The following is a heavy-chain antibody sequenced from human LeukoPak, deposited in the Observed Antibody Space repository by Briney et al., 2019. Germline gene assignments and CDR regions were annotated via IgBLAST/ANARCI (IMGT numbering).Heavy chain of an antibody. CDR1: GFTLSTYW. Sequence: GGSLRLSCAASGFTLSTYWMHWVRQGPGKGLVWVSCINSDGSRTTYADSVKGRFTISRDNAKNTLYLQMNTLRVEDTAVYYCARGSWSAADTNIDYWGQGTLVTVSS. D-gene: IGHD6-13*01. CDR3: ARGSWSAADTNIDY. CDR2: INSDGSRT. V-gene: IGHV3-74*01. J-gene: IGHJ4*02.